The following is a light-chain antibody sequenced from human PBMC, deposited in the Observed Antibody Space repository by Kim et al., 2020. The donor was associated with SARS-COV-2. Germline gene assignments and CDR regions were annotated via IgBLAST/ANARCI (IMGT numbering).Light chain of an antibody. CDR2: HDT. CDR3: QVWDSSSEHYV. V-gene: IGLV3-21*04. CDR1: NIGSRT. J-gene: IGLJ1*01. Sequence: SYELTQPPSVSVAPGKTASITCGGNNIGSRTVHWYQQKPGQAPVLVIYHDTDRPSGIPERFSGSNSGNTATLTINTVEAGDEADYYCQVWDSSSEHYVFGTGTKVTVL.